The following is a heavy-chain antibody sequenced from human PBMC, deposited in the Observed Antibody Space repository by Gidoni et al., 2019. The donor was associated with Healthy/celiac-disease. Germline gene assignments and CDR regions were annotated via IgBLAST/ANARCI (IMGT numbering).Heavy chain of an antibody. CDR1: GYTFTSYG. Sequence: QVQPVQSGAEVKNPGASAKVSCTASGYTFTSYGISWVRQAPGQGLAWMGWISAYNGNTNYAQKRQGRVTMTTDTSTSTAYMELRSLGSDDTAVYDCARDMGYCSSTSCYTNGPDYWGQGTLVTVSS. D-gene: IGHD2-2*02. J-gene: IGHJ4*02. CDR3: ARDMGYCSSTSCYTNGPDY. V-gene: IGHV1-18*01. CDR2: ISAYNGNT.